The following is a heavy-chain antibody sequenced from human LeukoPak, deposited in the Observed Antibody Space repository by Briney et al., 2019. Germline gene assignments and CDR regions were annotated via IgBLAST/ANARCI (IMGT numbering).Heavy chain of an antibody. CDR3: TTPRGIPN. Sequence: PEGSLRLSCAASGFTLSNVWMNWVRQAPGKGLEWVGRIKSKTDGGTTDYAAPVKGRFTISRDESENMIYLEMNSLKIEDTAVYYCTTPRGIPNWGQGTLVTVSS. J-gene: IGHJ4*02. V-gene: IGHV3-15*07. D-gene: IGHD2-21*01. CDR1: GFTLSNVW. CDR2: IKSKTDGGTT.